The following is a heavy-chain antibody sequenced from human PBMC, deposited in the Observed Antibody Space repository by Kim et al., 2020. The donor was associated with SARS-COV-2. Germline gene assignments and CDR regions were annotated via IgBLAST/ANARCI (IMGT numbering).Heavy chain of an antibody. V-gene: IGHV3-30-3*01. CDR3: ARDGFDY. CDR2: YDGGNK. Sequence: YDGGNKHNADSVKDRFTISRDNSKNTMYLQRNSLGAEDTAVYYWARDGFDYWGQGTLVTVSS. J-gene: IGHJ4*02.